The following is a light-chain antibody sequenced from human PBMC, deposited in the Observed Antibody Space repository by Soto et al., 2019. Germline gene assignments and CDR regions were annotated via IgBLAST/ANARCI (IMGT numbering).Light chain of an antibody. CDR1: QSVYTNY. Sequence: PGERATLSCRASQSVYTNYLAWYQQKPGQAPRLLIYGASRRATGIPDRFSGSGSGTDFTLTISRLEPEDFAVYYCQHYGSSPQVYTFGQGTKLEIK. CDR3: QHYGSSPQVYT. V-gene: IGKV3-20*01. J-gene: IGKJ2*01. CDR2: GAS.